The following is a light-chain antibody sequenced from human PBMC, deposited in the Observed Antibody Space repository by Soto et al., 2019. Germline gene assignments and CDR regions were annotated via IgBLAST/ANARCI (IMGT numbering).Light chain of an antibody. V-gene: IGKV3-15*01. CDR1: QSVSSN. Sequence: EIVMTQSPATLSVSPGERATLSCRASQSVSSNLAWYQQKPGQAPRLLIYGASTRATGIPASFSGNGSGTEFTLTISSLQSEDFAVYYCQQYSSWPSITFGQGTRLEIK. J-gene: IGKJ5*01. CDR3: QQYSSWPSIT. CDR2: GAS.